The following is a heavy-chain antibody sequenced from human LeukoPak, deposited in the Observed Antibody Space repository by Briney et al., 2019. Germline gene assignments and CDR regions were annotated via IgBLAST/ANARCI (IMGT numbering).Heavy chain of an antibody. V-gene: IGHV3-66*01. CDR2: IYSGGST. D-gene: IGHD3-9*01. CDR3: ARVLRYFDWSYYMDV. Sequence: GGSLRLSCAASGFTVSSNYMSWVRQAPGKGLEWVSVIYSGGSTYYADSVKGRFTISRDNSKNTLYLQMNSLRAEDTAVYYCARVLRYFDWSYYMDVWGKGTTVTISS. CDR1: GFTVSSNY. J-gene: IGHJ6*03.